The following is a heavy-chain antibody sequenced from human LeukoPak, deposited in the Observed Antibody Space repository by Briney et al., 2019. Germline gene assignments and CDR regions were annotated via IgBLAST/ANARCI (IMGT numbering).Heavy chain of an antibody. Sequence: PSETLSLTCTVSGGSVSSGSYYWSWIRQPPGKGLEWIWYIYYSGSTNYNPSLKSRVAISVDTSKNQFSLKLSSVTAADTAVYYCARDRGQQLVPGWFDPWGQGTLVTVSS. V-gene: IGHV4-61*01. CDR1: GGSVSSGSYY. D-gene: IGHD6-13*01. J-gene: IGHJ5*02. CDR3: ARDRGQQLVPGWFDP. CDR2: IYYSGST.